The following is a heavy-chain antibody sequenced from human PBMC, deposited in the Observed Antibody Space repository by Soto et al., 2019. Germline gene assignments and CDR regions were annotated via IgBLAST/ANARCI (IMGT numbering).Heavy chain of an antibody. V-gene: IGHV4-4*02. CDR3: VRDSRTGCSSINCYMH. J-gene: IGHJ4*02. D-gene: IGHD2-15*01. CDR1: GDSLTNNHW. CDR2: IWHTGRP. Sequence: QLQLRESGPGLVQPSGTLSLTCDVSGDSLTNNHWWSWVRQAPGKGLEWIGEIWHTGRPNYNPSLKSRVATSIVQSKHPFSLKLSSVTAADTAVYYCVRDSRTGCSSINCYMHWGQGTLVTVSS.